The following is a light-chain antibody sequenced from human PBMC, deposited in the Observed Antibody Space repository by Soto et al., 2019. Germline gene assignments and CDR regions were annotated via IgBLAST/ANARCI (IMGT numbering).Light chain of an antibody. Sequence: SYELTQPPSVSVSPGQTASITCSGDELGDKYACWYQQKPGQSPVLVIYEDDKRPSGIPERFSGSNSGNTATLTISGTQALDEGDYYCQAWDSSTVVFGGGTKLTVL. CDR3: QAWDSSTVV. V-gene: IGLV3-1*01. J-gene: IGLJ2*01. CDR1: ELGDKY. CDR2: EDD.